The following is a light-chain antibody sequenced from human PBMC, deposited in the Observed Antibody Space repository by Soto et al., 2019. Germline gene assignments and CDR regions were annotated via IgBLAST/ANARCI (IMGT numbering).Light chain of an antibody. V-gene: IGKV3-20*01. CDR3: QQYGSSPLT. J-gene: IGKJ4*01. Sequence: EIGLRHSPGTRPWSPGEEATLSSRASQRFGSTYLAWYQQKLGQAPRLLIYGASSRATGIPDRFSGSGSGTDFTLTISRLEPEDFAVYYCQQYGSSPLTFGGGTKVEIK. CDR1: QRFGSTY. CDR2: GAS.